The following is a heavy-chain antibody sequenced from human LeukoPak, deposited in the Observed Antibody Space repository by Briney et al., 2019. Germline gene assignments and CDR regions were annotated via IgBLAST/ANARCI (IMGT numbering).Heavy chain of an antibody. CDR2: IIPIFGTA. D-gene: IGHD4-11*01. Sequence: SVKVSCKASGYTFTAHYLHWVRQAPGQGLEWMGGIIPIFGTANYAQKFQGRVTITADESTSTAYMELSSLRSEDTAVYYCARGGVFETTVTPNNYWGQGTLVTVSS. CDR3: ARGGVFETTVTPNNY. J-gene: IGHJ4*02. CDR1: GYTFTAHY. V-gene: IGHV1-69*13.